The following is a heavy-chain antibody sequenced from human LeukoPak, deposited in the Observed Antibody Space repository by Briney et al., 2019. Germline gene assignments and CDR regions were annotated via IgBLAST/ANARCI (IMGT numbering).Heavy chain of an antibody. Sequence: SGTLSLTCAVYGGSFSGYYWSWIRQPPGKGLEWIGEINHSGSTNYNPSLKSRVTISVDTSKNQFSLKLSSVTAADTAVYYCAREVAYYGSGSYYTYWGQGTLVTVSS. CDR2: INHSGST. D-gene: IGHD3-10*01. V-gene: IGHV4-34*01. CDR3: AREVAYYGSGSYYTY. J-gene: IGHJ4*02. CDR1: GGSFSGYY.